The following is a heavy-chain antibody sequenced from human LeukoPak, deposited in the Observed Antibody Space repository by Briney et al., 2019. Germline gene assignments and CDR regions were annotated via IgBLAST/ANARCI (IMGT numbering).Heavy chain of an antibody. CDR2: ISGSGGST. CDR1: GFTFNSYA. J-gene: IGHJ4*02. D-gene: IGHD3-22*01. CDR3: AKALLGITMIADY. Sequence: GGSLRLSCAASGFTFNSYAMSWVRQAPGKGLEWVSGISGSGGSTYYADSVKGRFTISRDNAKNSLYLQMNSLRAEDTAVYYCAKALLGITMIADYWGQGTLVTVSS. V-gene: IGHV3-23*01.